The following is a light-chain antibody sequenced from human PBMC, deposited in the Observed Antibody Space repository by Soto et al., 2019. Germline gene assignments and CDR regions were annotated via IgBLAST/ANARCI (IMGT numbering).Light chain of an antibody. V-gene: IGKV3-20*01. CDR1: ESVSSSY. CDR3: QPYNNSPVR. Sequence: DIVLTQSPGSGSLWGVVRGTVFFGAIESVSSSYLAWYQQKPGQAPRLLIYGASSRATAIPARFSVSGTWTESTLTISSLHAEACALPFCQPYNNSPVRFGQGTRLEIK. J-gene: IGKJ5*01. CDR2: GAS.